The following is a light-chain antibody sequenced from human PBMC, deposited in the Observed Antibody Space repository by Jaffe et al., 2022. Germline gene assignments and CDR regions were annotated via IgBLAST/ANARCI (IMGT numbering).Light chain of an antibody. CDR2: GAF. J-gene: IGKJ5*01. CDR3: QQSHSAPLT. V-gene: IGKV1-39*01. CDR1: QSISTY. Sequence: DIQVTQSPSSLSAFVGDRVTITCRTSQSISTYLNWYQQKPGKAPKTLIYGAFILKDGVPSRFRGGGGGTEFTLTINSLQPEDFATYYCQQSHSAPLTFGRGTRL.